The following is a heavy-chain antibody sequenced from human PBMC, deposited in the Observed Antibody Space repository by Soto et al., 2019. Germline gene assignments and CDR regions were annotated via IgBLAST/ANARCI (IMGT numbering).Heavy chain of an antibody. D-gene: IGHD2-15*01. CDR2: ISSSSSYI. CDR3: ARVLPRAHIVVAAATHWFDP. CDR1: GFTFSSYS. V-gene: IGHV3-21*01. J-gene: IGHJ5*02. Sequence: EVQLVESGGGLVKPGGSLRLSCAASGFTFSSYSMNWVRQAPGKGLEWVSSISSSSSYIYYADSVKGRFTISRDNAKNSLYLQMNSLRAEDTAVYYCARVLPRAHIVVAAATHWFDPWGQGTLVTVSS.